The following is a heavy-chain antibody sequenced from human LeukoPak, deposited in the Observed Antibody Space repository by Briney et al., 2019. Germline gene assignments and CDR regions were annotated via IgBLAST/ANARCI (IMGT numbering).Heavy chain of an antibody. J-gene: IGHJ4*02. Sequence: SETLSLTCTVSGGSISSGGYYWSWIRQHPGKGLEWIGYIYYSGSTYCNPSLKSRVTISVDTSKNQFSLKLSSVTAADTAVYYCARERYSSSWVDYWGQGTLVTVSS. D-gene: IGHD6-13*01. CDR2: IYYSGST. CDR1: GGSISSGGYY. CDR3: ARERYSSSWVDY. V-gene: IGHV4-31*03.